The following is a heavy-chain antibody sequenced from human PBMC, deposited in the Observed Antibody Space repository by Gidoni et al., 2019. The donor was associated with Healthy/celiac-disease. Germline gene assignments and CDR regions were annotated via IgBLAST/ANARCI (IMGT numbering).Heavy chain of an antibody. D-gene: IGHD1-20*01. CDR2: IKQDGSEK. CDR3: AREDDITGNTPGMDV. CDR1: GFTFSSYW. J-gene: IGHJ6*02. Sequence: EVQLVESGGGFVQPGGSLRLSCAASGFTFSSYWMRWVRQAPGKGVGWVANIKQDGSEKYYVDSVKGRFTISRDNAKNSLYLQMNSLRAEDTAVYYCAREDDITGNTPGMDVWGQGTTVTVSS. V-gene: IGHV3-7*01.